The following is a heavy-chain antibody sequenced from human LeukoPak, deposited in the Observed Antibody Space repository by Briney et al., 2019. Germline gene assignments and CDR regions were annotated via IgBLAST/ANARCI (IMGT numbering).Heavy chain of an antibody. D-gene: IGHD4-23*01. CDR2: IWSDGSTK. CDR1: GFSFSSYG. J-gene: IGHJ3*02. CDR3: AKRGADSGGNSALVAFDI. Sequence: GGSLRLSCAASGFSFSSYGMHWVRQAPGKGLEWVAVIWSDGSTKYYAGSVKGRFTISRDNSKNTLYLHMNSLRAEDTAVYYCAKRGADSGGNSALVAFDIWGQGTMVTVSS. V-gene: IGHV3-33*06.